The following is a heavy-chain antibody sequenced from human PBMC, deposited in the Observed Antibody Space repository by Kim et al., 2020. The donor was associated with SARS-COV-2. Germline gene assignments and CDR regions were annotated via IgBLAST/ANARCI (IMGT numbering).Heavy chain of an antibody. CDR3: AKPWYSGPNDY. CDR2: ISGDTT. CDR1: GLSFRYYA. V-gene: IGHV3-23*01. D-gene: IGHD1-26*01. Sequence: GGSLRLSCAASGLSFRYYAMSGVRQAPGKGLEWVSAISGDTTYYADSVKGRFTISKDNSKNTMYLQMNSLRAEDTALYYCAKPWYSGPNDYWGQGTLVTVSS. J-gene: IGHJ4*02.